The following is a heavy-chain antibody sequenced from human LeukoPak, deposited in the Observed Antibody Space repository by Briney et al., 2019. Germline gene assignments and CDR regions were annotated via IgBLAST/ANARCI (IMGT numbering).Heavy chain of an antibody. CDR1: GHTFTSDY. V-gene: IGHV1-46*01. J-gene: IGHJ5*01. D-gene: IGHD5-12*01. Sequence: ASVKVSCKATGHTFTSDYMHWVRQAPGQGLEWVGMINSRGSVTSYAEKFQGRVTMTRDTSISTVYMELSSLGSDDTAVYYCARESGLTDNWLDSWGQGTLVIVSS. CDR3: ARESGLTDNWLDS. CDR2: INSRGSVT.